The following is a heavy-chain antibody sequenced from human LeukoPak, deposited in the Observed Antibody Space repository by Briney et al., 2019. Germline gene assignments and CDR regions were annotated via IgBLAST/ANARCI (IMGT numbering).Heavy chain of an antibody. CDR3: ARGPPNWGYDY. CDR1: GYTLTSYD. D-gene: IGHD7-27*01. Sequence: ASVKVSCKASGYTLTSYDFNWVRQATGQRPEWMGWMSPNSGDTGYAQKFQDRVTMTRNTSISTAYMELSSLRSDNTAVYYCARGPPNWGYDYWGPGTLVTVSS. J-gene: IGHJ4*02. CDR2: MSPNSGDT. V-gene: IGHV1-8*01.